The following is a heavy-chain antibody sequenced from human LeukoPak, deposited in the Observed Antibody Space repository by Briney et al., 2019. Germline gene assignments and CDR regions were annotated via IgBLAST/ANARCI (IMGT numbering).Heavy chain of an antibody. D-gene: IGHD4-11*01. Sequence: GRSLRLSCAASGFTFSSYGMHWVRQAPGKGLEWVAFIRYDGSNKYYADSVKGRFTISRDNSKNTLYLQMNSLRAEDTAVYYCAKASYSNYYFDYWGQGTLVTVSS. V-gene: IGHV3-30*02. CDR1: GFTFSSYG. CDR2: IRYDGSNK. CDR3: AKASYSNYYFDY. J-gene: IGHJ4*02.